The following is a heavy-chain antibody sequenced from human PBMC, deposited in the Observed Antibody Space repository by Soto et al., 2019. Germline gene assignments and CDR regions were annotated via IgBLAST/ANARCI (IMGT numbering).Heavy chain of an antibody. Sequence: GGSLRLSCAASGFTFSSHWMHWFRQAPGEGLVWVSRINGDGSGTSYAGSVEGRFTISRDNAKNTLYLQMNSLRVEDAGVYYCTRGWVERFSRQPPNDYWGKGTLVTVSS. CDR1: GFTFSSHW. J-gene: IGHJ4*02. CDR3: TRGWVERFSRQPPNDY. CDR2: INGDGSGT. D-gene: IGHD3-3*01. V-gene: IGHV3-74*01.